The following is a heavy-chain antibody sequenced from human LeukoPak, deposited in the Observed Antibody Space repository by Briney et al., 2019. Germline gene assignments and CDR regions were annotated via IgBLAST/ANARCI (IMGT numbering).Heavy chain of an antibody. CDR2: IYSGDDT. D-gene: IGHD2-15*01. CDR3: ARGGGYYHYYMDV. J-gene: IGHJ6*03. Sequence: GGSLRLSCAASGFTVSSNYMNWVRQAPGKGLEWVSIIYSGDDTYYADSVKGRFTISRDNSKNTLYLQMNSLRAEDTAVCYCARGGGYYHYYMDVWGKGTTVTVSS. V-gene: IGHV3-66*02. CDR1: GFTVSSNY.